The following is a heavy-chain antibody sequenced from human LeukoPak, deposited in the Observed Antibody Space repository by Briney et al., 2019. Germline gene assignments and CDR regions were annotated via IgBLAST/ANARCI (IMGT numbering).Heavy chain of an antibody. Sequence: PGGSLRLSCAASGFTFSDYSMNWVRQAPGKGLEWVSSISAGGTYIYYADSLKGRFTISRDNAKNSLYLQMNSLRAEDTAVYYCARSGTTWIHFGWGQGTLVTVSS. V-gene: IGHV3-21*01. J-gene: IGHJ4*02. CDR1: GFTFSDYS. CDR2: ISAGGTYI. D-gene: IGHD1-7*01. CDR3: ARSGTTWIHFG.